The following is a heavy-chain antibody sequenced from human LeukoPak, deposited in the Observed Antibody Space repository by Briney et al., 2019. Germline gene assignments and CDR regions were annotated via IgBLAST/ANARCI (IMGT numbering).Heavy chain of an antibody. CDR1: GGSFSGYY. V-gene: IGHV4-34*01. CDR2: INHSGST. CDR3: ARELWFGVGGRGLLDY. J-gene: IGHJ4*02. Sequence: SETLSLTSAVYGGSFSGYYWSSIRQPPGKGLEWIGEINHSGSTNYNPSLKTRVTISVDTSKNQFSLKLSSVTDADTAVYYCARELWFGVGGRGLLDYWGQGTLVTVSS. D-gene: IGHD3-10*01.